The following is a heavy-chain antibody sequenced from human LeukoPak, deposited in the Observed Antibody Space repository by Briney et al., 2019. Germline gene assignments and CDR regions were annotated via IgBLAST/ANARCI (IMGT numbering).Heavy chain of an antibody. D-gene: IGHD6-13*01. Sequence: SETLSLTCAVYGGSFSGYYWSWIRQPPGKGLEWIGEINHSGSTNYNPSLKSRVAISVDTSKNQFSLKLSSVTAADTAVYYCAMQTGSSWGGGYYYYGMDVWGQGTTVTVSS. CDR3: AMQTGSSWGGGYYYYGMDV. J-gene: IGHJ6*02. CDR1: GGSFSGYY. CDR2: INHSGST. V-gene: IGHV4-34*01.